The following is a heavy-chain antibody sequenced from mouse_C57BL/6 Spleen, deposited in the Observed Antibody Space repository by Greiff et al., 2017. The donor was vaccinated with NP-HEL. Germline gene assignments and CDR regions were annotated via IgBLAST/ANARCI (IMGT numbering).Heavy chain of an antibody. J-gene: IGHJ4*01. CDR3: ARNEENYGNYDAMDY. V-gene: IGHV1-82*01. CDR1: GYAFSSSW. D-gene: IGHD2-1*01. CDR2: IYPGDGDT. Sequence: QVQLQQSGPELVKPGASVKISCKASGYAFSSSWMNWVKQRPGKGLEWIGRIYPGDGDTNYNGKFKGKATLTADKSSSTAYMQLSSLTSEDSAVYFCARNEENYGNYDAMDYWGQGTSVTVSS.